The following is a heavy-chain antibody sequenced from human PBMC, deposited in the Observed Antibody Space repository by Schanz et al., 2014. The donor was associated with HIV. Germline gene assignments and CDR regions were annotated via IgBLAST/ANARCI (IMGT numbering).Heavy chain of an antibody. D-gene: IGHD6-13*01. CDR1: GFTFSRYG. J-gene: IGHJ6*02. Sequence: QVKLVESGGGVVQPGRSLRLSCAASGFTFSRYGMHWVRQAPGKGLEWVAAMWYDESHKGYADSVKGRFTISRDNSKNTLYLEMNSLRPEDTAVYYCARETSGFSTSWPPRYHYYGMDVWGQGTTVTVSS. V-gene: IGHV3-33*01. CDR3: ARETSGFSTSWPPRYHYYGMDV. CDR2: MWYDESHK.